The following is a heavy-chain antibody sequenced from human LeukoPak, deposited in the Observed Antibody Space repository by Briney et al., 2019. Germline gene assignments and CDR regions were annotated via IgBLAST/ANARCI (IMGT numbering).Heavy chain of an antibody. CDR1: GFTFSSYA. CDR3: ARIRGYSYGYIDY. D-gene: IGHD5-18*01. CDR2: ISGSGGST. J-gene: IGHJ4*02. V-gene: IGHV3-23*01. Sequence: GGSLRLSCAASGFTFSSYAMSWVRQAPGKGLEWVSAISGSGGSTYYADSVKGRFTISRDNSKNTLYLQMNSLRAEDTAVYYCARIRGYSYGYIDYWGQGTLVTVSS.